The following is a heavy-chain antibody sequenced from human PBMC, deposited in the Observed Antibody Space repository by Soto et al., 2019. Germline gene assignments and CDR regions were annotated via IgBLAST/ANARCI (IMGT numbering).Heavy chain of an antibody. CDR1: GITFSSYA. CDR2: ISGSGGST. V-gene: IGHV3-23*01. D-gene: IGHD3-3*01. CDR3: AKVPDYDRWSGYYREGYYSDH. J-gene: IGHJ4*02. Sequence: GGSLRLSCAVSGITFSSYAMSWVRQAPGKWLEWVSAISGSGGSTYYADSVKGRFTISRDNSKNTLYIQMNSLRAEDTAVYYCAKVPDYDRWSGYYREGYYSDHWGQGXPVTVYS.